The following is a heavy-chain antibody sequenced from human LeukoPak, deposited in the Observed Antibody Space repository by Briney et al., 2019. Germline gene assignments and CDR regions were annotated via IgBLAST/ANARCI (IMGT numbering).Heavy chain of an antibody. J-gene: IGHJ3*02. CDR3: ARAKLTGTTIDAFDI. CDR2: INPNSGGT. CDR1: GYTFTGYY. Sequence: ASVKVSCKASGYTFTGYYMHWVRQAPGQGLEWMGWINPNSGGTNYAQKFQGRVTMTRDTSISTAYMELSRLRSDDTAVYYCARAKLTGTTIDAFDIWGQGTTVTVSS. V-gene: IGHV1-2*02. D-gene: IGHD1-7*01.